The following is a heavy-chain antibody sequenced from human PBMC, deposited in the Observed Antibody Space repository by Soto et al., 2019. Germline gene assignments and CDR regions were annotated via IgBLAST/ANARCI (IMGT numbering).Heavy chain of an antibody. CDR1: GFTFDYYW. V-gene: IGHV3-74*01. Sequence: EVQLVESGGGLVQPGESLRLSCAASGFTFDYYWMHWVRQAPGKGLVWVSRIHSDGTSTTYADSVKGRFTISRDNAKNTLPLQMNILRFDHTAVYYSARGDRGAFDLWGQGTVVTVSS. D-gene: IGHD1-26*01. J-gene: IGHJ3*01. CDR2: IHSDGTST. CDR3: ARGDRGAFDL.